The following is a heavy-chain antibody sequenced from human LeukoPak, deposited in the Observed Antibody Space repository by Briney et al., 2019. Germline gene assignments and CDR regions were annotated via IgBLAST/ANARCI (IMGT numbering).Heavy chain of an antibody. V-gene: IGHV4-61*02. CDR3: AGGGEIFGELDY. D-gene: IGHD3-3*01. J-gene: IGHJ4*02. CDR2: IYTSGST. CDR1: GGSISSGSYY. Sequence: SETLSLTSTVSGGSISSGSYYWSWIRQPAGKGLEWIGRIYTSGSTTYNPSLKSRVTISVDTSKNQFSLKLSSVTAADTAVYYCAGGGEIFGELDYWGQGTLVTVSS.